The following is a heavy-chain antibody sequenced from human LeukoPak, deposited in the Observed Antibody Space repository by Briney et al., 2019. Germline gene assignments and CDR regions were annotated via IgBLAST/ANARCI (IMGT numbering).Heavy chain of an antibody. D-gene: IGHD6-13*01. J-gene: IGHJ5*02. CDR2: INSDGATT. V-gene: IGHV3-74*01. CDR1: GFTFSSFW. CDR3: AKDAVSGAADP. Sequence: GGSLRLSCAASGFTFSSFWMHWVRQAPGKGLVWVSGINSDGATTGYAGSVKGRFTISRDNAKNILYLHMNSLSADDTAVYYCAKDAVSGAADPWGQGILVTVSS.